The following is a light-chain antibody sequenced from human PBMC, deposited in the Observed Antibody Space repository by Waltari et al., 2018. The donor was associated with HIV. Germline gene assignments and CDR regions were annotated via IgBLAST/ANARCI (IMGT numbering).Light chain of an antibody. CDR1: NSDVGAYDY. V-gene: IGLV2-14*01. J-gene: IGLJ3*02. CDR3: SSYAATTTIL. CDR2: EVT. Sequence: QSVLTQPASVSGSPGQSITISCTGTNSDVGAYDYVSWYQQYPGKAPKLLIYEVTIRSPRISYRFSGSKSGNTASMTISGLQPEDEAHYYCSSYAATTTILFGGGTRLTVL.